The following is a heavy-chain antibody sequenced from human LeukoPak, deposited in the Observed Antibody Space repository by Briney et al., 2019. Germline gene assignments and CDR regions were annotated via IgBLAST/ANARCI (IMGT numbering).Heavy chain of an antibody. V-gene: IGHV3-7*01. CDR1: GFTFSSYW. CDR3: ARPKTNNYYWDYFDY. CDR2: IKQDGSEK. J-gene: IGHJ4*02. Sequence: GGSLRLSCAASGFTFSSYWMSWVRQAPGKGLEWVANIKQDGSEKYYVDSVKGRFTISRDNAKNSLYLQMNSLRAEDTAVYYCARPKTNNYYWDYFDYWGQGTLVTASS. D-gene: IGHD1-26*01.